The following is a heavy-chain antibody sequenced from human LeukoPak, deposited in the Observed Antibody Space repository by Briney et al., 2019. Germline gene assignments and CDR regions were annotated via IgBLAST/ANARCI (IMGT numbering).Heavy chain of an antibody. J-gene: IGHJ4*02. CDR3: ATTVTTYGSFDY. CDR2: MNPNSGNT. D-gene: IGHD4-17*01. V-gene: IGHV1-8*01. Sequence: ASVKVPCTASGYTFTSYDIDWVRQATGQGLEWMGWMNPNSGNTGYAQKFQGRVTMTRDTSTSTVYMELSSLRSEDTAVYYCATTVTTYGSFDYWGQGTLVTVSS. CDR1: GYTFTSYD.